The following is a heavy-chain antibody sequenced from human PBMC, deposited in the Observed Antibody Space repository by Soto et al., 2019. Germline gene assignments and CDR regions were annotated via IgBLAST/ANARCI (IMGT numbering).Heavy chain of an antibody. CDR2: IWYDGSNK. J-gene: IGHJ6*02. V-gene: IGHV3-33*01. Sequence: PGGSLRLSCAASGFTFSSYGMHWVRRAPGKGLEWVAVIWYDGSNKYYADSVKGRFTISRDNSKNTLYLQMNSLRAEDTAVYYCAXXLGTRYXXXMDVWGQGTTVTVSS. CDR1: GFTFSSYG. D-gene: IGHD2-8*01. CDR3: AXXLGTRYXXXMDV.